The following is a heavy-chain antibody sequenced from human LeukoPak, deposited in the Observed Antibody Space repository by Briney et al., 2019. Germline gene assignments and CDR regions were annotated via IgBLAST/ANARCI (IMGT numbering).Heavy chain of an antibody. D-gene: IGHD2-2*01. CDR2: INSDGSST. CDR3: AREGYCSSTSCYDAFDI. V-gene: IGHV3-74*01. J-gene: IGHJ3*02. CDR1: GFTFSSYW. Sequence: GSLRLSCAASGFTFSSYWMHWVRQAPGKGLVWVSRINSDGSSTSYADSVKGRFTISRDNAKNTLYLQMNSLRAEDTAVYYCAREGYCSSTSCYDAFDIWGQGPMVTVSS.